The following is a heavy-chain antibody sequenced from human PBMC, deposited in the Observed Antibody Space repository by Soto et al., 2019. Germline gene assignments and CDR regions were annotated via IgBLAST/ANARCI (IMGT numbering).Heavy chain of an antibody. J-gene: IGHJ4*02. Sequence: SETLSLTCTVSGGSISSNYWTWIRQPPGKGLEWIGYVYNSGSTNYNPSLKSRVTISEDTSKSQFSLKANSMTAADTAVYYCARYRREAVAGYTLDNWGQGILVTVSS. CDR1: GGSISSNY. D-gene: IGHD6-13*01. CDR2: VYNSGST. V-gene: IGHV4-59*01. CDR3: ARYRREAVAGYTLDN.